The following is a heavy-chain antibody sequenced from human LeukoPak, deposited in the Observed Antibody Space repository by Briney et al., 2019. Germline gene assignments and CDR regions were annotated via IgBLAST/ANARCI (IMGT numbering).Heavy chain of an antibody. CDR1: GGSISSGGYS. CDR2: IYYSGGT. J-gene: IGHJ5*02. CDR3: ARDLDNLILGPFGP. V-gene: IGHV4-61*08. Sequence: PSQTLSLTCAVSGGSISSGGYSWSWIRQPPGKGLEWIGYIYYSGGTNYNPSLKSRVTISLDTSKHQFSLKLTSVTAADTAVYYCARDLDNLILGPFGPWGQGGLVTVSS. D-gene: IGHD1-1*01.